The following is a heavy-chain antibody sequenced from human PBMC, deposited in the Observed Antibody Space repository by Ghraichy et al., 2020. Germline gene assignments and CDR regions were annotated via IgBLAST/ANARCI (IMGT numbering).Heavy chain of an antibody. CDR1: GGSISSGGYS. J-gene: IGHJ4*02. Sequence: SETLSLTCAVSGGSISSGGYSWSWIRQPPGKGLEWIGYIYHSGSTYYNPSLKSRVTISVDRSKNQFSLKLSSVTAADTAVYYCARGRRQWLDNLHPSFDYWGQGTLVTVSS. CDR3: ARGRRQWLDNLHPSFDY. CDR2: IYHSGST. D-gene: IGHD6-19*01. V-gene: IGHV4-30-2*01.